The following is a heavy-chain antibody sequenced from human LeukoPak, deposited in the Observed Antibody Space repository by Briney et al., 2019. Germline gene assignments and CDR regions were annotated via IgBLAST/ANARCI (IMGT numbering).Heavy chain of an antibody. V-gene: IGHV1-69*01. J-gene: IGHJ4*02. CDR1: GGTFSSYA. CDR3: ARAGGPMVRGVIYFDY. CDR2: IIPIFGTA. D-gene: IGHD3-10*01. Sequence: GASVKVSCKTSGGTFSSYAISWVRQAPGQGLEWTGGIIPIFGTANYAQKFQGRVTITADESTSTAYMELSSLRSEDTAVYYCARAGGPMVRGVIYFDYWGQGTLVTVSS.